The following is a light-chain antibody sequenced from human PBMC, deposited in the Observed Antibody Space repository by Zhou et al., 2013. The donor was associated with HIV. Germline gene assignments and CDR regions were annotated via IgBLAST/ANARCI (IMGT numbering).Light chain of an antibody. Sequence: DIQMTQSPSSLSVSVGDRVTITCQASQDISTYLNWYQQKVGKAPELLIFGASDLETGVPSRFSGSGSGTHFTFTINSLQPEDIATYYCKQYDDLPNTFGQGTRLDLK. CDR3: KQYDDLPNT. CDR1: QDISTY. V-gene: IGKV1-33*01. CDR2: GAS. J-gene: IGKJ5*01.